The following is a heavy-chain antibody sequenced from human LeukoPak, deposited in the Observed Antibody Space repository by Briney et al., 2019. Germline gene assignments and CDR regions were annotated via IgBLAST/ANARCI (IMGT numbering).Heavy chain of an antibody. V-gene: IGHV3-9*03. CDR1: GVTFNDYA. D-gene: IGHD3-10*01. J-gene: IGHJ3*02. Sequence: GGSLRLSCAASGVTFNDYAMHWGREAPGKGVGWVSGVSWYSGSILYAPSVKGRFTISRDNAKNPLYLQMNSLRAEDMVLYYCAKVPRFGELLSHDAFDMGGQGTMVTVSS. CDR2: VSWYSGSI. CDR3: AKVPRFGELLSHDAFDM.